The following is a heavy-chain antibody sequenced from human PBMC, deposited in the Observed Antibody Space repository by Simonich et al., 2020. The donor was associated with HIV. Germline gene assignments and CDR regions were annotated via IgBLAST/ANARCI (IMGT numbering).Heavy chain of an antibody. V-gene: IGHV1-24*01. CDR2: FDPEDGIT. J-gene: IGHJ4*02. CDR1: GYTLTDLS. D-gene: IGHD6-19*01. CDR3: ATTRHSSGFYGDY. Sequence: QVQLVQSGAEVKKPGASVKVSCKVSGYTLTDLSLHWVRQAPGKGLKLMGNFDPEDGITIYSQEFQCRVTMTEETSTDTAYMELSSLRSEDTAVYYCATTRHSSGFYGDYWGQGTLVTVSS.